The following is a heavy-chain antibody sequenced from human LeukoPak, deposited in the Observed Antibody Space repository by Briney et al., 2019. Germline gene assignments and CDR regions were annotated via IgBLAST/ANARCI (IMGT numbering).Heavy chain of an antibody. D-gene: IGHD1-1*01. V-gene: IGHV4-39*01. Sequence: PSETLSLTCTVSGGSISSSSYYWGWIRQPPGKGLEWIGSIYYSGSTYYNPSLKSRVTISVDTSKNQFPLKLSSVTAADTAVYYCARVNINNWPSCDYWGQGTLVTVSS. J-gene: IGHJ4*02. CDR2: IYYSGST. CDR3: ARVNINNWPSCDY. CDR1: GGSISSSSYY.